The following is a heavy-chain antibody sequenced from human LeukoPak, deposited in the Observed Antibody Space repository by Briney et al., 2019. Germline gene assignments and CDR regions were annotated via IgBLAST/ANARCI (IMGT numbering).Heavy chain of an antibody. D-gene: IGHD3-10*01. Sequence: GGSLRLSCAASGFTFSCCSMNWVRQAPGKGLEWVSYISSSSGTIYYADSVKGRFTISRDNAKNSLYLQMNSLRAEDTAVFYCARTIRGDDWGQGTLVLVSS. V-gene: IGHV3-48*01. CDR1: GFTFSCCS. CDR3: ARTIRGDD. CDR2: ISSSSGTI. J-gene: IGHJ4*02.